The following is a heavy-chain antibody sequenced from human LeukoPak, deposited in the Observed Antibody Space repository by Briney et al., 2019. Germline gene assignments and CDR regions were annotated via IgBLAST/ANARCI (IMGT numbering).Heavy chain of an antibody. Sequence: SETLSLTCTVSGGSISSGDYYWSWIRQPQGKGLEWIGYIYYSGSTYYNPSLKSRVTISVDTSKNQFSLKLSSVTAADTAVYYCAREIVVVPAGIRAFDIWGQGTMVTVSS. V-gene: IGHV4-30-4*08. J-gene: IGHJ3*02. CDR2: IYYSGST. CDR3: AREIVVVPAGIRAFDI. D-gene: IGHD2-2*01. CDR1: GGSISSGDYY.